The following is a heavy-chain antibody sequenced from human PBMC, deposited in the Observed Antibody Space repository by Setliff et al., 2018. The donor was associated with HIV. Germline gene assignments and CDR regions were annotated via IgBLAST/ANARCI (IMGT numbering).Heavy chain of an antibody. J-gene: IGHJ4*02. CDR2: INHSGST. CDR3: AAWGPRYSYAPYFFDS. D-gene: IGHD5-18*01. CDR1: GYSISSNYY. V-gene: IGHV4-34*01. Sequence: SETLSLTCAVSGYSISSNYYWTWIRQPPGKGLEWIGEINHSGSTNYSPSLKSRVTISVDASRNQFSLRLSSVTAADTAVYYCAAWGPRYSYAPYFFDSWGQGTLVTVSS.